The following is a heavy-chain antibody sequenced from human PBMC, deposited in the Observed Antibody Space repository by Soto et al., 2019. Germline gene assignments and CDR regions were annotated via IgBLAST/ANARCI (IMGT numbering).Heavy chain of an antibody. J-gene: IGHJ3*02. Sequence: GGSLRLSCAASGFTFYKYGMHWVRQAPGKGLEWVALISHDGSNKYYVDSVKGRFTISRDNSKNTLYLQMNSLRAEDTAVYYCAKDLASGSPPVFAFDIWGQGTMVTVSS. CDR2: ISHDGSNK. CDR1: GFTFYKYG. CDR3: AKDLASGSPPVFAFDI. D-gene: IGHD1-26*01. V-gene: IGHV3-30*18.